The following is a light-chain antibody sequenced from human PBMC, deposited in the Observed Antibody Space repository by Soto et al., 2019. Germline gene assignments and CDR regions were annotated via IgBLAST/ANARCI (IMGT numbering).Light chain of an antibody. CDR3: QHYGSSRT. CDR2: GAS. CDR1: QSVSSSC. J-gene: IGKJ1*01. Sequence: EIVLTQSPGTLSLSPGERATLSCRASQSVSSSCLAWYQQKPGQAPRLLIYGASSRATGIPDRFSGSGSGTDFTITISRLEPEDFAVYYCQHYGSSRTFGQGTKVDIK. V-gene: IGKV3-20*01.